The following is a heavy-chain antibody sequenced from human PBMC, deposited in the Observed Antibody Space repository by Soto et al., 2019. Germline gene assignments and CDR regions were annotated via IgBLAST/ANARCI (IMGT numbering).Heavy chain of an antibody. J-gene: IGHJ4*02. D-gene: IGHD3-3*01. CDR2: ISYDGSNK. CDR1: GFTFSSYA. Sequence: GGSLRLSCAASGFTFSSYAMHWVRQAPGKGLEWVAVISYDGSNKYYADSVKGRFTISRDNSKNTLYLQMNSLRAEDTAVYYCARDSPYYDFWSGYQDYWGQGTLVTVSS. V-gene: IGHV3-30-3*01. CDR3: ARDSPYYDFWSGYQDY.